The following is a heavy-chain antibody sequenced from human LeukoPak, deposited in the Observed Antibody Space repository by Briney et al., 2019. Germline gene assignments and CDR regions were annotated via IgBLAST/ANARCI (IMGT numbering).Heavy chain of an antibody. J-gene: IGHJ6*02. Sequence: NPGGSLRLSCAASGFTFSSYNMNWVRQAPGKGLEWVSSISSSGSYLYYADSVKGRFTISRDNSKNTLYLQMNSLRAEDTAVYYCARDGQWDSGYYYYYGMDVWGQGTTVTVSS. D-gene: IGHD1-26*01. CDR2: ISSSGSYL. CDR3: ARDGQWDSGYYYYYGMDV. V-gene: IGHV3-21*01. CDR1: GFTFSSYN.